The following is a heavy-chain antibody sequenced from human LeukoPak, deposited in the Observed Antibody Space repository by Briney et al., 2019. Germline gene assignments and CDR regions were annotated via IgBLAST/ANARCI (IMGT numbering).Heavy chain of an antibody. D-gene: IGHD2-21*02. Sequence: PGGSLRPSCAASGFTFSSYSMTWVRQAPGKGLEWVSSISKSSSYIYYGDSLKGRFTVSRDNAKNSLYLHINSLRAEDTALYYCARTQPNLYCGGDCRTTEAFDIWGQGTMVTVSS. CDR1: GFTFSSYS. CDR3: ARTQPNLYCGGDCRTTEAFDI. V-gene: IGHV3-21*01. J-gene: IGHJ3*02. CDR2: ISKSSSYI.